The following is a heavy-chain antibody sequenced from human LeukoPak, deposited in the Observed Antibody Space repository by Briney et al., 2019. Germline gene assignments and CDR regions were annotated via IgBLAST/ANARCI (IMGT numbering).Heavy chain of an antibody. V-gene: IGHV3-23*01. CDR1: GFTFSTYA. J-gene: IGHJ4*02. D-gene: IGHD6-19*01. CDR2: ISGGGDST. Sequence: PGGSLRLSCAASGFTFSTYAMSWVRQAPGKGLEWVSSISGGGDSTHYEDPVKGRFSISRDNSKNTLYLQINSLRAEDTATYHCAKDRAVAGISAATDWGQGTLVTVSS. CDR3: AKDRAVAGISAATD.